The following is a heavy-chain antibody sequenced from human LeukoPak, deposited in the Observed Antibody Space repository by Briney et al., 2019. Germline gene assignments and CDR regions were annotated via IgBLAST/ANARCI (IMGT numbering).Heavy chain of an antibody. CDR1: GASISSYY. Sequence: SETLSLTCSVSGASISSYYWSWIRQPAGKGLDWIGRIYNSGGTNYNPSLESRVTMSVDTSKNQFSLKLSSVTAADTAVYYCARAHCTATSCHHFDYWGQGALVTVSS. CDR3: ARAHCTATSCHHFDY. D-gene: IGHD2-2*01. J-gene: IGHJ4*02. CDR2: IYNSGGT. V-gene: IGHV4-4*07.